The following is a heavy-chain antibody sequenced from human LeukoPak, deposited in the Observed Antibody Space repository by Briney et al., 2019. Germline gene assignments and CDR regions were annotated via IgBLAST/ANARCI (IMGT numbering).Heavy chain of an antibody. CDR2: INPTVGST. CDR1: GYTFTNYY. Sequence: RASVKVSCKASGYTFTNYYMHWVRQAPGQGLEWMGIINPTVGSTTYAQKFQGRVTMTRDTSTSTVFMELSSLRSEDTAVYYCARDGEYSGGYLDYWGQGTLVTVSS. CDR3: ARDGEYSGGYLDY. J-gene: IGHJ4*02. D-gene: IGHD1-26*01. V-gene: IGHV1-46*03.